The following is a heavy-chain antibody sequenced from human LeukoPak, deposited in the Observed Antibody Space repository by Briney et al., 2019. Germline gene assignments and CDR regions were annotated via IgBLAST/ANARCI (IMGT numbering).Heavy chain of an antibody. V-gene: IGHV4-39*01. CDR2: IYYSGST. Sequence: SETLPLTCTVFGGSISCSDCYWGWIRQPPGGGLDWIASIYYSGSTYYNPSLKSRVAMSVDTSKNQFSLRLSSVTAADTAVYYCARLTAAGTVDYWGQGTLVTVSS. CDR1: GGSISCSDCY. J-gene: IGHJ4*02. CDR3: ARLTAAGTVDY. D-gene: IGHD6-13*01.